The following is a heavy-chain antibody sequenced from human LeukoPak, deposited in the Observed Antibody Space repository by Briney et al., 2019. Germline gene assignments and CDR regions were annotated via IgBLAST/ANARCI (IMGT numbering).Heavy chain of an antibody. J-gene: IGHJ2*01. V-gene: IGHV3-53*01. CDR2: LYSSGSA. D-gene: IGHD7-27*01. CDR3: ASLTGLYP. CDR1: GLSVSTNY. Sequence: PGGPLRLSCAASGLSVSTNYMMWVRQAPGKGLECVSILYSSGSAYYADSVKGRFIISRDNSENTLYLQMNSLSAEDTAVYYCASLTGLYPWGRGTLVSVSS.